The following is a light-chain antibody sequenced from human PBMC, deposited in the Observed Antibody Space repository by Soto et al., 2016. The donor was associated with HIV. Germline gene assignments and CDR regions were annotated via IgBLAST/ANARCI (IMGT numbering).Light chain of an antibody. CDR1: QGISGY. CDR3: QQYYSYPQT. J-gene: IGKJ1*01. Sequence: DIQLTQSPSFLSASVGDRVTITCRAGQGISGYLAWYQQKPGKAPKLLIYAASTLQSGVPSRFSGSGSGTDFTLTISCLQSEDFATYYCQQYYSYPQTFGQGTKVEIK. V-gene: IGKV1-9*01. CDR2: AAS.